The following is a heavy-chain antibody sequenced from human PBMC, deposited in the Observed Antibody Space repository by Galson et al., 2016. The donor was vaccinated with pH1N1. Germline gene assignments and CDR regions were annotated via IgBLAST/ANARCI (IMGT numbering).Heavy chain of an antibody. CDR1: GASVTRGDSY. Sequence: TLSLTCTVSGASVTRGDSYWRWIRQHPGKGLEWIGYIDNTGSTYYRSSLKSRITISVDTSKNQFSLRLSSVTAADTAVYYCARRFFEYLEGRPTDAFDIWGPGTMVTVSS. J-gene: IGHJ3*02. CDR3: ARRFFEYLEGRPTDAFDI. CDR2: IDNTGST. V-gene: IGHV4-31*03. D-gene: IGHD3-3*01.